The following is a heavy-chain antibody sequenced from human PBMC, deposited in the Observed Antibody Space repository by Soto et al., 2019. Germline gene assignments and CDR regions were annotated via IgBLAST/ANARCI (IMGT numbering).Heavy chain of an antibody. J-gene: IGHJ4*02. CDR2: ISWDGDTL. Sequence: EVQLVESGGGLVQPGRSLRLSCAASGFSFEDYAMHWVRQAPGKGLEWVSGISWDGDTLVYAGSVKGRFSISRDNAKNSLFLQMNSLRAEDTALYFCAKDKRPRYFDRTFDYWGQGALVTVSS. CDR3: AKDKRPRYFDRTFDY. CDR1: GFSFEDYA. V-gene: IGHV3-9*01. D-gene: IGHD3-22*01.